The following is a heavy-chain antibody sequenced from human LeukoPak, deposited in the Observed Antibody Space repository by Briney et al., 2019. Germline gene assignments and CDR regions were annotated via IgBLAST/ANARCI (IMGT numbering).Heavy chain of an antibody. J-gene: IGHJ4*02. CDR2: IRQDGDTK. CDR3: ARSLPYGTTWYGRSDF. CDR1: GFPFNAYW. D-gene: IGHD6-13*01. V-gene: IGHV3-7*03. Sequence: GGSLRLSCAASGFPFNAYWMTWVRRAPGKGLEWVANIRQDGDTKNYFDSVKGRFTISRDNAMNSLYLHINRLRAEDTAIYYCARSLPYGTTWYGRSDFWGQGTLVTVSS.